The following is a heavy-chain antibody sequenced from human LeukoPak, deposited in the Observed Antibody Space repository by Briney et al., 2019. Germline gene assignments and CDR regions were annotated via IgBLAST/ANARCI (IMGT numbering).Heavy chain of an antibody. CDR2: ISGSGGST. Sequence: GGSLRLSCAASGFTLSSYAMRWVRQAPGKGLEWVSAISGSGGSTYYADSVKGRFTISRDNSKNTLYLQMNSLRAEDTAVYYCAKDRGSTGRYWGQGTLVTVSS. D-gene: IGHD3-10*01. CDR3: AKDRGSTGRY. V-gene: IGHV3-23*01. J-gene: IGHJ4*02. CDR1: GFTLSSYA.